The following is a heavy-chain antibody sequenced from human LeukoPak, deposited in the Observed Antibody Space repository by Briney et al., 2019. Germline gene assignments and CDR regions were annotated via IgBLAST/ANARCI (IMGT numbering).Heavy chain of an antibody. CDR1: GGSISSYY. Sequence: SETLSLTCTVSGGSISSYYWSWIRQPPGKGLEWIGYIYYSGSTNYNPSLKSRVTISLDTSKNQFSLKMNSVAAADTAVYYCARMGNPATVTADYWGQGTLVTVSS. CDR3: ARMGNPATVTADY. V-gene: IGHV4-59*08. CDR2: IYYSGST. D-gene: IGHD4-17*01. J-gene: IGHJ4*02.